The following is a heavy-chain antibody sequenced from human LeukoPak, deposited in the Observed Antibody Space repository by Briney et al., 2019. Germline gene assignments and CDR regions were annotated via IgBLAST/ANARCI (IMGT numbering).Heavy chain of an antibody. V-gene: IGHV3-7*01. CDR2: MDIDGSEK. Sequence: GGSLRLSCAASGFTFSSYWMGWVRQAPGKRLEWVANMDIDGSEKYYADSAKGRFTISRDNARNSVYLQMNSLRVEDTAVYYCARDPVEWELLLDYWGQGTLVTVSS. CDR1: GFTFSSYW. J-gene: IGHJ4*02. D-gene: IGHD1-26*01. CDR3: ARDPVEWELLLDY.